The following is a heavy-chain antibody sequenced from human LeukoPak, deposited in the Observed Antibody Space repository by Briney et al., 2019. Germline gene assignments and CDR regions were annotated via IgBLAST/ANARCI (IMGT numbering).Heavy chain of an antibody. Sequence: GGSLRLSCAASGFTFSSYAMSWVRHAPGKGLEWVSTISGSGGSTYYADSVKGRFTISRDNSKNTLYLQMNSLRAEDTAVYYCAKGITMVRGVSSYFDYWGQGTLVTVSS. CDR1: GFTFSSYA. D-gene: IGHD3-10*01. V-gene: IGHV3-23*01. J-gene: IGHJ4*02. CDR3: AKGITMVRGVSSYFDY. CDR2: ISGSGGST.